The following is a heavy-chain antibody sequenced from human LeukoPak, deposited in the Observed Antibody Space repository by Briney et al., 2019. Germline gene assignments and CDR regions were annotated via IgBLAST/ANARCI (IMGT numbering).Heavy chain of an antibody. CDR2: ISGSGGST. CDR3: AKASRRLGYCSSTSCYARGSYYYMDV. J-gene: IGHJ6*03. V-gene: IGHV3-23*01. Sequence: GGSLRLSCAASGFTFSSYAMSWVRQAPGKGLEWVSAISGSGGSTYYADSVKGRFTISRDNSKNTLYLQMNSLRAEDTGVYYCAKASRRLGYCSSTSCYARGSYYYMDVWGKGTTVTVSS. D-gene: IGHD2-2*01. CDR1: GFTFSSYA.